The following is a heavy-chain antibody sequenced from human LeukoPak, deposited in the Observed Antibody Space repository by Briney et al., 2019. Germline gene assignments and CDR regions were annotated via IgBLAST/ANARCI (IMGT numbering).Heavy chain of an antibody. J-gene: IGHJ4*02. Sequence: PGGSLRLSCAASGFTFSSYAMNWVRQAPGKGLEWVSYISSSGSTIYYADSVKGRFTISRDNAKNSLYLQMNSLRAEDSALYYCAREVTRRGFDYWGQGTLVTVSS. CDR1: GFTFSSYA. D-gene: IGHD4-17*01. CDR2: ISSSGSTI. CDR3: AREVTRRGFDY. V-gene: IGHV3-48*03.